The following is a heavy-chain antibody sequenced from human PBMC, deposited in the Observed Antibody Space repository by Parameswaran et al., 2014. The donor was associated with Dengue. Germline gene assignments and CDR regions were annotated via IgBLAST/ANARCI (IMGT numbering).Heavy chain of an antibody. J-gene: IGHJ4*02. Sequence: WVRQAPGQGLEWMGWINPNSGGTNYAQKFQGRVTMTRDTSISTAYTELSRLRSDDTAVYYCARGLGGNPGGDYWGQGTLVTVSS. CDR3: ARGLGGNPGGDY. V-gene: IGHV1-2*02. D-gene: IGHD4-23*01. CDR2: INPNSGGT.